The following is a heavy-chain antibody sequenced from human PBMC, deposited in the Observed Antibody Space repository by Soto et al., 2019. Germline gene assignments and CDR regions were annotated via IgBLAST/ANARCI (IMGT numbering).Heavy chain of an antibody. CDR2: IWYDGSKK. V-gene: IGHV3-33*01. J-gene: IGHJ4*02. CDR1: GFTFSEDA. D-gene: IGHD2-2*02. CDR3: AREGRYTAILSGFDY. Sequence: QVDLVESGGGVVQPGKSLRLSCATSGFTFSEDAMHWVRQAPGKGLEWVAVIWYDGSKKHYADSVKGRFTISRDNSKNPLFLQMNSLTAEDTAVYWCAREGRYTAILSGFDYWGQGRMVTVSS.